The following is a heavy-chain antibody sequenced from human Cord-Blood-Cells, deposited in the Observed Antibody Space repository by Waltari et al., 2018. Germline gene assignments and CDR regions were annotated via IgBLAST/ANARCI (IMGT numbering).Heavy chain of an antibody. Sequence: QVQLQQSGPGLVKPSQTLSLTCSLSGDSVPGHSAAWDWTRQSPSRGLEWLGRTYYRSKWYNDYAVSVKSRITINPDTSKNQFSLQLNSVTPEDTAVYYCARDRLGAIYWYFDLWGRGTLVTVSS. D-gene: IGHD1-26*01. CDR1: GDSVPGHSAA. CDR3: ARDRLGAIYWYFDL. J-gene: IGHJ2*01. V-gene: IGHV6-1*01. CDR2: TYYRSKWYN.